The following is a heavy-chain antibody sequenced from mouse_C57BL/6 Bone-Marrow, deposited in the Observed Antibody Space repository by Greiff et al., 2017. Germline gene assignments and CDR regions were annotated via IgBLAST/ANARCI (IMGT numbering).Heavy chain of an antibody. J-gene: IGHJ1*03. CDR3: ARDYDGWYFDV. D-gene: IGHD2-4*01. CDR2: ISNGGGST. V-gene: IGHV5-12*01. Sequence: EVHLVESGGGLVQPGGSLKLSCAASGFTFSDYYMYWVRQTPEKRLEWVAYISNGGGSTYYPDTVKGRFTISRDNAKNTLYLQMSRLKSEDTAMYYCARDYDGWYFDVWGTGTTVTVSS. CDR1: GFTFSDYY.